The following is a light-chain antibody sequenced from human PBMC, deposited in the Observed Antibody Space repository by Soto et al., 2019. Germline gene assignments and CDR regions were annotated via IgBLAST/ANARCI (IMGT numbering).Light chain of an antibody. CDR1: QNVNNR. CDR2: GAS. V-gene: IGKV3-20*01. CDR3: QQYAEGTPIT. Sequence: EILLTQSPGSLAVFPGEGASLSASASQNVNNRLAWYQQKAGQAPRLLISGASSRATGIPDRFSGSGSGTDFTLTISRLESDDFALYYCQQYAEGTPITFGQGTRLEIK. J-gene: IGKJ5*01.